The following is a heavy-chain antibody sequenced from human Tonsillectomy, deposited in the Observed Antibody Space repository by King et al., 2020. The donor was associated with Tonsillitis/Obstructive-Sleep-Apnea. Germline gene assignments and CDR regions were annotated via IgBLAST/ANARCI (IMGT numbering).Heavy chain of an antibody. Sequence: VQLVESGGGVVQPGGSLRLSCAASGFTFDDYAMHWVRQAPGKGLEWVSLISGDGGSTYYADSVKGRFTISRDNSKNSLYLQMNSLRTEDTALYYCAKDLCAYYYGSGSYSPFDYWGQGTLVTVSS. D-gene: IGHD3-10*01. CDR2: ISGDGGST. CDR1: GFTFDDYA. J-gene: IGHJ4*02. V-gene: IGHV3-43*02. CDR3: AKDLCAYYYGSGSYSPFDY.